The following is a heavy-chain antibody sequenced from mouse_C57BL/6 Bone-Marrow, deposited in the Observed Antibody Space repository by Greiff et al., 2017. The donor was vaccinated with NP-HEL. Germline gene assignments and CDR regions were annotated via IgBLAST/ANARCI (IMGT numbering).Heavy chain of an antibody. Sequence: EVKLVESGGGLVQSGRSLRLSCATSGFTFSDFYMEWVRQAPGKGLEWIAASRNKANDYTTEYSASVKGRFIVSRDTSQSILYLQMNALRAEDTAIYYCARDPYYYGGMDYWGQGTSVTVSS. CDR1: GFTFSDFY. J-gene: IGHJ4*01. CDR3: ARDPYYYGGMDY. V-gene: IGHV7-1*01. D-gene: IGHD1-1*01. CDR2: SRNKANDYTT.